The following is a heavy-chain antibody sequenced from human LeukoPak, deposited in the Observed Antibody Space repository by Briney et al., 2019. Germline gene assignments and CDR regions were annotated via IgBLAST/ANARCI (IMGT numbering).Heavy chain of an antibody. D-gene: IGHD6-19*01. CDR1: GGSISSGGYS. J-gene: IGHJ4*02. Sequence: TLSLTCAVSGGSISSGGYSWSWIRQPPGKGLEWIGYIYHSGSTYYNPSLKSRVTISVDRSKNQFSLKLSSVTAADTAVYYCARRIAVAGSEFDYWGQGTLVTVSS. V-gene: IGHV4-30-2*01. CDR2: IYHSGST. CDR3: ARRIAVAGSEFDY.